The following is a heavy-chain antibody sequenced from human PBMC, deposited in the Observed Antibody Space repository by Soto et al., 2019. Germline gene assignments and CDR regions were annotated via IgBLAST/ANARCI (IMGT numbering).Heavy chain of an antibody. V-gene: IGHV4-39*01. CDR1: GGSISSSSYY. D-gene: IGHD3-3*01. Sequence: SETLSLTCTVSGGSISSSSYYWGWIRQPPGKGLEWIGSIYYSGSTYYNPSLKSRVTISVDTSKNQFSLKLSSVTAEDTAVYYCARGPVLRYYFDYWGQGTLVTVSS. CDR2: IYYSGST. J-gene: IGHJ4*02. CDR3: ARGPVLRYYFDY.